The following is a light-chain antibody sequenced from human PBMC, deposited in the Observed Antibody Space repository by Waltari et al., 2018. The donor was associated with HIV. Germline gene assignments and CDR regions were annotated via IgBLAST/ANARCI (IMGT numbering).Light chain of an antibody. Sequence: IVMIQSPDSLAVSLGERATINCKSSQSLLYSPKNKNYLAWDQQKPVQSPKLLIYWASTRKSGVPDRFSGSGSGTDFTRTISSLQAEDVAVYYCHQYENMLTFGGGTKVEI. V-gene: IGKV4-1*01. CDR3: HQYENMLT. CDR1: QSLLYSPKNKNY. CDR2: WAS. J-gene: IGKJ4*01.